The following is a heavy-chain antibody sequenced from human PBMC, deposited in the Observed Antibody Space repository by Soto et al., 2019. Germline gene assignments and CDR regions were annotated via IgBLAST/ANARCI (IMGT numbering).Heavy chain of an antibody. CDR3: ARSVQYSSSSDY. Sequence: PGGSLRLSCAASGFTFISYAMSWVRQAPGKGLEWVSAISGSGGSTYYADSVKGRFTISRDNSTSTAYMELSSLRSEDTAVYYCARSVQYSSSSDYWGQGTLVTVSS. J-gene: IGHJ4*02. CDR2: ISGSGGST. CDR1: GFTFISYA. V-gene: IGHV3-23*01. D-gene: IGHD6-6*01.